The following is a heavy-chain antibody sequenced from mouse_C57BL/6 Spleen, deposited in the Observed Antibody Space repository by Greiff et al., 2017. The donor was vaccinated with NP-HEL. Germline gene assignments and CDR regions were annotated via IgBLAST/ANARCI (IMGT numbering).Heavy chain of an antibody. J-gene: IGHJ4*01. Sequence: QVQLQQPGAELVMPGASVKLSCKASGYTFTSYWMHWVKQRPGQGLEWIGEIDPSDSYTNYNQKFKGKSTLTVDKSSSTAYMQLSSLTSEDSAVYYCSRLGLRYAMDYWGQGTSVTVSS. CDR2: IDPSDSYT. CDR1: GYTFTSYW. CDR3: SRLGLRYAMDY. D-gene: IGHD4-1*01. V-gene: IGHV1-69*01.